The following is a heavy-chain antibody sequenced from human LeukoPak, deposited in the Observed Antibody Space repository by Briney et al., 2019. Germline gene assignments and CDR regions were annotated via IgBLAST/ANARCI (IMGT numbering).Heavy chain of an antibody. CDR1: GFTFISYT. J-gene: IGHJ3*01. V-gene: IGHV3-21*01. Sequence: GSLRLSCAASGFTFISYTMKWVRQAPGKGLEWVPSITRSSTNMYYADSVRGRFTISRDNAKNSLYLQMNSLRAEDTAVYYCARDPAEASVWGQGTLVTVSS. CDR3: ARDPAEASV. CDR2: ITRSSTNM.